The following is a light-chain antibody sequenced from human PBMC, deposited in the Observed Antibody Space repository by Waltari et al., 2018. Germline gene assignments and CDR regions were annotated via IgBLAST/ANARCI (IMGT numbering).Light chain of an antibody. CDR3: HQYHIYPGT. CDR1: QSISTW. V-gene: IGKV1-5*03. J-gene: IGKJ1*01. CDR2: KAS. Sequence: DIQMTQSPSTLSASVGDRVTITCRASQSISTWLAWYHQRPGEAPNLLIYKASSLEGGVTSRFSGSGSGTEFTLTISSLQPDDFATYYCHQYHIYPGTFGQGP.